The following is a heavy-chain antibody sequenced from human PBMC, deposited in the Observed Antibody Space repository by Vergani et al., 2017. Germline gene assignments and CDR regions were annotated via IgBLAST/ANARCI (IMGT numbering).Heavy chain of an antibody. CDR2: INHSGSI. D-gene: IGHD3-10*01. CDR1: GGSFSGYY. Sequence: QVQLQQWGAGLLKPSETLSLTCAVYGGSFSGYYWSWIRQPPGKGLEWIGEINHSGSINYNPSLKSRVTISVDTSKNQFSLKLSSVTAADTAVYYCARVVGPYYFDYWGQGTLVTVSS. CDR3: ARVVGPYYFDY. J-gene: IGHJ4*02. V-gene: IGHV4-34*01.